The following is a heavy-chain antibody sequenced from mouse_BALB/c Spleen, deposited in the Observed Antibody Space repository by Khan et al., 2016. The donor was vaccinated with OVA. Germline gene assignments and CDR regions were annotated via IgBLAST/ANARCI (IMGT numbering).Heavy chain of an antibody. D-gene: IGHD1-2*01. CDR3: ARRNYFGYTFAY. CDR1: GYTFTDYY. Sequence: QVQLKQSGAELARPGASVKLSCKASGYTFTDYYINWVKQRTGQGLEWIGGISPGSGDTYYNERFKGKATLTAEKSSSTAYMQLSSLTSEASAVYFFARRNYFGYTFAYWGQGTLVTVSA. J-gene: IGHJ3*01. CDR2: ISPGSGDT. V-gene: IGHV1-76*01.